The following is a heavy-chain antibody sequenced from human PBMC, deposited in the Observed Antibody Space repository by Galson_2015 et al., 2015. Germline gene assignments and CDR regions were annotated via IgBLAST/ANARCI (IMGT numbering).Heavy chain of an antibody. CDR3: ARVRAYTYGIDCDY. V-gene: IGHV3-48*03. J-gene: IGHJ4*02. CDR1: GFTFSTYE. Sequence: SLRLSCAASGFTFSTYEMTWVRRAPGKGLEWVSYISSSGSTIYYADSVKGQFTISRDNAKNSVYLQMNSLRAEDTAVYYCARVRAYTYGIDCDYWGQGTLVTVSS. D-gene: IGHD5-18*01. CDR2: ISSSGSTI.